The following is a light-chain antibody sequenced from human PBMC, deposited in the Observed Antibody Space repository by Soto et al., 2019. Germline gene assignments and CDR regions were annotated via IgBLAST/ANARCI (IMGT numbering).Light chain of an antibody. CDR3: QQYNNYPRT. CDR1: QSISSW. Sequence: DIQMTQSPSTLSASVGDRVTITCRASQSISSWLAWYQQTPGKAPKVLIYKASSLESGVPSRFSGSGSGTEFPLTISSLQPDDFGTYYCQQYNNYPRTFGQGTKVEV. J-gene: IGKJ1*01. CDR2: KAS. V-gene: IGKV1-5*03.